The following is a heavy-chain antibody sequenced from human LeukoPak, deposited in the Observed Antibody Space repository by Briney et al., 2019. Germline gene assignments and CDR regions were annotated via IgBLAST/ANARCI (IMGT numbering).Heavy chain of an antibody. Sequence: GGSLRLSCAASGFTFLSDYYMSWIRQAPGKGLEWVSYISSSGDTKHYADSVKGRFTISRDNAKKSLYLQMNSLRAEDTAVYYCARGGPAAGRFDYWGQGTLVTVSS. V-gene: IGHV3-11*04. CDR2: ISSSGDTK. J-gene: IGHJ4*02. CDR3: ARGGPAAGRFDY. D-gene: IGHD6-13*01. CDR1: GFTFLSDYY.